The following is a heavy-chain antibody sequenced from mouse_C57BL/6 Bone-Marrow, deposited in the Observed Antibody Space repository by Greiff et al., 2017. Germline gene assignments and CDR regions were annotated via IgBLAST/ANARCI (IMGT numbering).Heavy chain of an antibody. Sequence: QVQLKESGAELVRPGASVTLSCKASGYTFTDYEMHWVKQTPVHGLEWIGAIDPETGGTAYNQKFKGKAILTADKSSSTAYMELRSLTSEDSAVYYCTRFEYYGSFDVWGKGTTLTVSS. CDR1: GYTFTDYE. CDR2: IDPETGGT. V-gene: IGHV1-15*01. D-gene: IGHD1-1*01. J-gene: IGHJ2*01. CDR3: TRFEYYGSFDV.